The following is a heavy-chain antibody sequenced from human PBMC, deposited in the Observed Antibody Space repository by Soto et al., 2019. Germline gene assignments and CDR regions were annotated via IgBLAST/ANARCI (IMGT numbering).Heavy chain of an antibody. Sequence: GGSLRLSCAASGFTFSSYARSWVRQAPGKGLEWVSAISGSGGSTYYADSVKGRFTISRDNSENTLYLQMNSLRAEDTAVYYCAKAYYDFWSGYYFDYWGQGTLVTVSS. D-gene: IGHD3-3*01. CDR3: AKAYYDFWSGYYFDY. J-gene: IGHJ4*02. CDR1: GFTFSSYA. V-gene: IGHV3-23*01. CDR2: ISGSGGST.